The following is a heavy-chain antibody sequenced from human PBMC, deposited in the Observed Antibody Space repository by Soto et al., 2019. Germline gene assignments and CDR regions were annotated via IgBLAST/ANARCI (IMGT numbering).Heavy chain of an antibody. D-gene: IGHD2-15*01. CDR3: ASEYCSGGSCYYYGMDV. CDR2: IWYDGSNK. V-gene: IGHV3-33*01. J-gene: IGHJ6*02. CDR1: GFTFSSYG. Sequence: QVQLVESGGGVVQPGRSLRLSCAASGFTFSSYGMHWVRQAPGKGLEWVAVIWYDGSNKYYADSVKGRFTISRDNSKSTLYLQMNSLRAEDTAVYYCASEYCSGGSCYYYGMDVWGQWTTVTVSS.